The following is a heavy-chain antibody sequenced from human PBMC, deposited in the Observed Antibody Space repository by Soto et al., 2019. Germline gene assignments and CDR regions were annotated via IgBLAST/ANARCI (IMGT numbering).Heavy chain of an antibody. V-gene: IGHV4-34*01. CDR3: ASGGRGTFFDY. CDR1: GGSFSGYY. Sequence: SETLSLTCAVYGGSFSGYYWSWIRQPPGKGLEWIGEITHSGSTNYNPSLKSRVTISLDTSKNQFSRMLSFVTAADTAVYYCASGGRGTFFDYWGQGTLVTVSS. D-gene: IGHD3-10*01. CDR2: ITHSGST. J-gene: IGHJ4*02.